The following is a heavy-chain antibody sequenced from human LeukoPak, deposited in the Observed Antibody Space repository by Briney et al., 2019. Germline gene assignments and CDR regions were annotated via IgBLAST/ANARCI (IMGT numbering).Heavy chain of an antibody. V-gene: IGHV3-21*01. CDR1: GFTFSSYS. J-gene: IGHJ4*02. CDR2: ISSSSSYI. D-gene: IGHD3-22*01. Sequence: GGSLRLSCAASGFTFSSYSMNWVRQAPGKGLEWVSSISSSSSYIYYADSVKGRFTISRDNSKNTLYLQMNSLRAEDTAVYYCARGSTYYYDSSGYYPWDYFDYWGQGTLVTVSS. CDR3: ARGSTYYYDSSGYYPWDYFDY.